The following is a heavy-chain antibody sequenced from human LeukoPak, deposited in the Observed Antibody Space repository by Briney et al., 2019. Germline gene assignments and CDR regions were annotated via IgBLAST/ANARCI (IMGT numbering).Heavy chain of an antibody. J-gene: IGHJ4*02. CDR2: ISGSGGST. D-gene: IGHD5-12*01. CDR3: SKDHKFSGYDNYFDY. Sequence: GGSLRLSCAASEFTFSSFAMSWVRLAPGKGLEWVSSISGSGGSTNYADSVKGRFTISRDNSKNTMYLQMNSLTADDTAVYYCSKDHKFSGYDNYFDYWGQGTLVTVSS. V-gene: IGHV3-23*01. CDR1: EFTFSSFA.